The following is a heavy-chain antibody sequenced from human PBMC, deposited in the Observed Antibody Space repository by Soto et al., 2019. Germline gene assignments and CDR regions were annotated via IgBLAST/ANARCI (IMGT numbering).Heavy chain of an antibody. CDR1: GGYFSGYY. CDR2: INHSGST. J-gene: IGHJ6*03. V-gene: IGHV4-34*01. CDR3: ARASSMTTLFLYYYYYMDV. D-gene: IGHD4-4*01. Sequence: SETLSLTSPVYGGYFSGYYWSWIRQPPGKGLEWIGEINHSGSTNYNPSLKSRVTISVDTSKNQFSLKLSSVPAADTAVYYCARASSMTTLFLYYYYYMDVWGKGTTFTVSS.